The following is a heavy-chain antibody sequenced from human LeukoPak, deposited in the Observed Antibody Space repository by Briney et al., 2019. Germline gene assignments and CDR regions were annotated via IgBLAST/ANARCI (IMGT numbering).Heavy chain of an antibody. J-gene: IGHJ4*02. CDR3: VHRLGSGKPYFDY. CDR2: IFWDDDK. D-gene: IGHD3-10*01. CDR1: GLSLSTSGEA. V-gene: IGHV2-5*02. Sequence: SGPTLVNPTQTLRLTCTVSGLSLSTSGEAIGWIRQPPGKALEWLGLIFWDDDKYFSPSLKSRLTITRDTSENQVVLMMTNMDPLDTATYYCVHRLGSGKPYFDYWGQGTLVTVSS.